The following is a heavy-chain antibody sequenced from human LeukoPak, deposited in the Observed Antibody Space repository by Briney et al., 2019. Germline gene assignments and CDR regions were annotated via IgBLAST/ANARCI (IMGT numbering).Heavy chain of an antibody. CDR1: GGSISSYY. Sequence: SETLSLTCTVSGGSISSYYRSWIRQPPGKGLEWIGYIYYSGSTNYNPSLKSRVTISVDSSKNQFSLKLSSVAAADTAVYYCAREDPMVRGVTDYWGQGTLVTVSS. D-gene: IGHD3-10*01. CDR3: AREDPMVRGVTDY. V-gene: IGHV4-59*12. CDR2: IYYSGST. J-gene: IGHJ4*02.